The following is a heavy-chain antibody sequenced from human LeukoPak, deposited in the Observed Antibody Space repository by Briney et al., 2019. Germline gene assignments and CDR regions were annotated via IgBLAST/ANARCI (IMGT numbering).Heavy chain of an antibody. CDR1: GGSISSGSYY. CDR3: ARGIVVVAQLGFYFYYMDA. J-gene: IGHJ6*03. V-gene: IGHV4-61*02. Sequence: SETLSLTCTVSGGSISSGSYYWSWIRQPAGKGLEWIGRIYTSGSTNYNPSLKSRVTISVDTSKNQFSLKLSSVTAADTAVYYCARGIVVVAQLGFYFYYMDAWGKGTTVTISS. D-gene: IGHD2-15*01. CDR2: IYTSGST.